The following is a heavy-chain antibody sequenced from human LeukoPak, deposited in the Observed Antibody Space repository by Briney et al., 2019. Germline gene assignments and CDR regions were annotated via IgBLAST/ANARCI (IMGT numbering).Heavy chain of an antibody. CDR1: GFTFSSYS. D-gene: IGHD3-22*01. CDR3: ARDSGYYDSSGYFYYYYMDV. CDR2: ISSSSSTI. Sequence: PGGSLRLSCAASGFTFSSYSMNWVRQAPGKGLEWVSYISSSSSTIYYADSVKGRFTISRDSAKNSLYLQMNSLRAEDTAVYYCARDSGYYDSSGYFYYYYMDVWGKGTTVTVSS. V-gene: IGHV3-48*01. J-gene: IGHJ6*03.